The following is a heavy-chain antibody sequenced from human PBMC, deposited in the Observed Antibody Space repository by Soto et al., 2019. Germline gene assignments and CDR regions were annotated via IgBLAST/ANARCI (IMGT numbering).Heavy chain of an antibody. D-gene: IGHD3-22*01. CDR3: ARVEDYFDSSGYNH. CDR2: ISDFNGNI. Sequence: GASVKVSCKASGYTFTSYGITWVRQAPGQGLEWMGLISDFNGNIKYAQKFQGRVTMTTDTSTSTAYMELRSLGSDDTAVYYCARVEDYFDSSGYNHWGQGTLVSV. CDR1: GYTFTSYG. J-gene: IGHJ4*02. V-gene: IGHV1-18*04.